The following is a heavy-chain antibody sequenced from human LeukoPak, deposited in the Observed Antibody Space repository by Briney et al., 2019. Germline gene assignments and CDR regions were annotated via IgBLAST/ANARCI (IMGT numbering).Heavy chain of an antibody. J-gene: IGHJ4*02. Sequence: GSLRLSCAASGFTFSNYGMHWVRQAPGKGLEWVPFIRYDGSNKYYAASVKGRFTISRDNSKNTLYLQMNSLRAEDTAVYYCARGTLNIPGEHGAFDYWGQGTLVTVSS. CDR2: IRYDGSNK. V-gene: IGHV3-30*02. CDR3: ARGTLNIPGEHGAFDY. CDR1: GFTFSNYG. D-gene: IGHD1-14*01.